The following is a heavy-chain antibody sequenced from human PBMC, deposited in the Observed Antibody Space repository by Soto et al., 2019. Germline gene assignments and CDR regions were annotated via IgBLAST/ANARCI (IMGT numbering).Heavy chain of an antibody. CDR2: ISSSSSYI. CDR3: ATDYEADIVVIAALAVDY. V-gene: IGHV3-21*01. J-gene: IGHJ4*02. Sequence: PGGSLILSCAASGFTFSSYSMNWVRQAPGKGLEWVSSISSSSSYIYYADSVKGRFTISRDNAKNSLYLQMNSLRAEDTAVYYCATDYEADIVVIAALAVDYWGQGTLVTXSS. CDR1: GFTFSSYS. D-gene: IGHD2-2*01.